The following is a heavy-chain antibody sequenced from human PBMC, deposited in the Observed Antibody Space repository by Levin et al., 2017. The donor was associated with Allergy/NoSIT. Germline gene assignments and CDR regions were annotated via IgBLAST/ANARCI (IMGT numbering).Heavy chain of an antibody. D-gene: IGHD6-19*01. Sequence: SETLSLTCTVSGGSISTFNYYWGWIRQPPGKGLEWIGCMSYSGSTSYDPSLRSRVTISVGTSNNQFSLKLISVTAADTTVYYCVYCNSGWGYGGQGTLVTVSS. CDR3: VYCNSGWGY. CDR2: MSYSGST. V-gene: IGHV4-39*01. J-gene: IGHJ4*02. CDR1: GGSISTFNYY.